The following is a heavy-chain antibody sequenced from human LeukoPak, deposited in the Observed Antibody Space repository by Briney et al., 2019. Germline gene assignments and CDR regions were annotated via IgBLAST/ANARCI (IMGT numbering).Heavy chain of an antibody. V-gene: IGHV3-66*01. CDR1: GFIVNSNY. CDR3: ARDLTLHDY. CDR2: LYSDDTT. J-gene: IGHJ4*02. Sequence: GGSLRLSCAASGFIVNSNYMNWVRQAPGKGLEWVSVLYSDDTTYYADSVKGRFTISRDNSKNTLYLQMNSLRAEDTAVYYCARDLTLHDYWGQGTLVTVSS.